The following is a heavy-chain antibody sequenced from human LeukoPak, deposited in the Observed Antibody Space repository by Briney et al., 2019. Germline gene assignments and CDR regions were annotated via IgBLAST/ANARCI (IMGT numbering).Heavy chain of an antibody. CDR3: AREGFSASFES. CDR1: NYPFTSYA. V-gene: IGHV1-3*01. J-gene: IGHJ4*02. Sequence: ASVKISCKASNYPFTSYAVHWVRRAPGQSLEWMGWIHPGNGDTKVSQRFQGRVVFTRDTSAGTAYMEMRTLVSKDTAIYFCAREGFSASFESWGQGTMVTVSS. CDR2: IHPGNGDT. D-gene: IGHD1-26*01.